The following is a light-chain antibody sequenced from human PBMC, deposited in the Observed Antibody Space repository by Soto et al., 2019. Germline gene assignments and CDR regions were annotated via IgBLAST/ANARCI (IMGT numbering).Light chain of an antibody. V-gene: IGLV1-44*01. Sequence: QSVLSQPPSASGTPGQRVTISCSGSSSNIGSNIVNWYQQVPGTAPKILIYTNDQRPSGVPDRFSGAKSGTSASLAISGLQSDDEADYYCAAWHDSLNGYVFGTGTKVTVL. CDR3: AAWHDSLNGYV. CDR2: TND. CDR1: SSNIGSNI. J-gene: IGLJ1*01.